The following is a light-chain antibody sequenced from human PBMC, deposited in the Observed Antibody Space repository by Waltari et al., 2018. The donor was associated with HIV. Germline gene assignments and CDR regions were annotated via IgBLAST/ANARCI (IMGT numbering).Light chain of an antibody. V-gene: IGLV2-14*01. J-gene: IGLJ1*01. CDR2: EGT. CDR1: SSDVGGYDS. Sequence: QSALTQPASVSGSPGQSITISCTGTSSDVGGYDSVSWYQQPPRTAPKLMIYEGTSRPPAVSNRVSDSKSGDTASLTSSGVQAEDEADDYCSSYTSSTTPYVFGAGTKDTVL. CDR3: SSYTSSTTPYV.